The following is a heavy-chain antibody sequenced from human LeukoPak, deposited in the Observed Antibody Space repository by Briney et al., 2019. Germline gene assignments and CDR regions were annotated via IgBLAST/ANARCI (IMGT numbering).Heavy chain of an antibody. J-gene: IGHJ4*02. CDR1: GFSFSHYG. D-gene: IGHD6-13*01. Sequence: GRSLRLSCAASGFSFSHYGMHWVRQAPGKGLECVAVISYDGTNKYYADSVKGRFTISRDNSKNTLYLQMNSLRAEDTAVYYCARDSGFGYSSSWFDYWGQGTLVTVSS. CDR3: ARDSGFGYSSSWFDY. V-gene: IGHV3-30*03. CDR2: ISYDGTNK.